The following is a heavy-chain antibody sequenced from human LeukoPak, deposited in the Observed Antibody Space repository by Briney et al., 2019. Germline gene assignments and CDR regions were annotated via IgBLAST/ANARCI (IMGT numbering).Heavy chain of an antibody. D-gene: IGHD6-13*01. Sequence: GESLQTSCKCSGFRFTNYWIGWARQVPGKGLEWMGIIYSGDSDTRYSPSFQGQVTISADKSITTAYLQWSGLKAADTAMYYCARHGGLLAAADFWGQGTLVTVSS. J-gene: IGHJ4*02. V-gene: IGHV5-51*01. CDR2: IYSGDSDT. CDR1: GFRFTNYW. CDR3: ARHGGLLAAADF.